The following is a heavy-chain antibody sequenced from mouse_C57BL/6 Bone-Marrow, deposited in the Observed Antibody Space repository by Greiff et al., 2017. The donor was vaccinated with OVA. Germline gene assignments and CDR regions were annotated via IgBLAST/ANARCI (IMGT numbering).Heavy chain of an antibody. V-gene: IGHV5-9-1*02. CDR2: ISSGGDYI. D-gene: IGHD5-1*01. CDR3: TRDLNFDY. J-gene: IGHJ2*01. CDR1: GFTFSSYA. Sequence: EVKLMESGEGLVKPGGSLKLSCAASGFTFSSYAMSWVRQTPEQRLEWVAYISSGGDYIYYADTVKGRLTISRDNARNTLYLQMSSLKSEDTAMYYCTRDLNFDYWGQGTTLTVSS.